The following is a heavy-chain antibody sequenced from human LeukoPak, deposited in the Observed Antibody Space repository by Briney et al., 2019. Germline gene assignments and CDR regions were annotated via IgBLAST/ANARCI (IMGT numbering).Heavy chain of an antibody. J-gene: IGHJ4*02. CDR1: GFTFSSYA. V-gene: IGHV3-21*06. CDR2: ISSSGYI. CDR3: AREDQLDY. Sequence: TGGSLRLSCAASGFTFSSYAMHWVRQAPGKGLEWVSSISSSGYIYYADLVKGRFTISRDNAKNSLYLQMNSLRAEDTAVYYCAREDQLDYWGQGTLVTVSS.